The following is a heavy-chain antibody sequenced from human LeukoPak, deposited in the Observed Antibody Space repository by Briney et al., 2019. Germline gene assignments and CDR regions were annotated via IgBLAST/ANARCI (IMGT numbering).Heavy chain of an antibody. J-gene: IGHJ4*02. Sequence: WIRQAPGKGLEWISYISSSSSTVYYADSVKGRFTISRDNAKNSLYLQMNSLRDEDTAVYYCARETAYSFDYWGQGTLVTVSS. CDR2: ISSSSSTV. V-gene: IGHV3-48*02. D-gene: IGHD1-26*01. CDR3: ARETAYSFDY.